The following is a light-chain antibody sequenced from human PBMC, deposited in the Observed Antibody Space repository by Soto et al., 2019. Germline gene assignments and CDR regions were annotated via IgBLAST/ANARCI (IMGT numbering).Light chain of an antibody. CDR1: SSDVGAYNY. CDR2: EVS. V-gene: IGLV2-14*01. J-gene: IGLJ3*02. Sequence: QSALTQPASVSGSPGQSITISCTGTSSDVGAYNYVSWYQQHPGKAPKLMIYEVSNRPSGVSDRFSGSRSGNTASLTISGLQAEDESDYYCSSYTSSSTWVLGGGTKLTVL. CDR3: SSYTSSSTWV.